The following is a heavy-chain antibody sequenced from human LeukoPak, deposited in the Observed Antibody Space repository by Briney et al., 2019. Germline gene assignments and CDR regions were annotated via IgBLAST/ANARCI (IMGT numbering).Heavy chain of an antibody. CDR3: STSGSYSNTNFDY. J-gene: IGHJ4*02. CDR1: GGTFSSYT. D-gene: IGHD1-26*01. CDR2: IIPILGIA. Sequence: SVKVSCKASGGTFSSYTISWVRQAPGQGLEWMGRIIPILGIANYAQKFQGRVTITADKSTSTAYMELGSLRSEDTAVYYCSTSGSYSNTNFDYWGQGTLVTVSS. V-gene: IGHV1-69*02.